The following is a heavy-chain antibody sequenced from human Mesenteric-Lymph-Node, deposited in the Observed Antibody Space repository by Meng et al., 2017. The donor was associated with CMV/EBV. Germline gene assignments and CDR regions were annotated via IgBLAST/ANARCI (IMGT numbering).Heavy chain of an antibody. V-gene: IGHV3-9*01. D-gene: IGHD3-3*01. J-gene: IGHJ6*02. Sequence: GGSLRLSCAASGFTFDDFAIHWVRQTPGKGLEWVSSISWNSGSRVYADSVTGRFIISRDNAKNSLYLQMHSLRAEDTALYYCVKEVGLSGRFSALDVWGQGTTVTVSS. CDR2: ISWNSGSR. CDR1: GFTFDDFA. CDR3: VKEVGLSGRFSALDV.